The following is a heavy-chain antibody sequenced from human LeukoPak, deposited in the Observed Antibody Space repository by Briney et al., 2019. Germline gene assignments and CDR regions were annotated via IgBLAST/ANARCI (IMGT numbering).Heavy chain of an antibody. CDR2: IIPIFGTA. CDR1: GGTFSSYA. V-gene: IGHV1-69*05. J-gene: IGHJ4*02. CDR3: ASGGYCSGGSCYVGSSPAGELFDY. D-gene: IGHD2-15*01. Sequence: WASVKVSCKASGGTFSSYAISWVRQAPGQGLEWMGGIIPIFGTANYAQKFQGRVTITTDESTSTAYMELSSLRSEDTAVYYCASGGYCSGGSCYVGSSPAGELFDYWGQGTLVTVSS.